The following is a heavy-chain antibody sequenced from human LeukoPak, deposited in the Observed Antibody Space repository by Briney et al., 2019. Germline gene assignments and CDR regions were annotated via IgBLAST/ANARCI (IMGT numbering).Heavy chain of an antibody. CDR2: ISGSGGST. Sequence: PGGSLRLSCAASGFTFSSYAMSWVRQAPGKGLEWVSAISGSGGSTYYADSVKGRFTISRDNSKNTLYLQMNSLRAEDTAVYYCAKGTMIVVDLGSDAFDIWGQGTMVTVSS. D-gene: IGHD3-22*01. J-gene: IGHJ3*02. V-gene: IGHV3-23*01. CDR1: GFTFSSYA. CDR3: AKGTMIVVDLGSDAFDI.